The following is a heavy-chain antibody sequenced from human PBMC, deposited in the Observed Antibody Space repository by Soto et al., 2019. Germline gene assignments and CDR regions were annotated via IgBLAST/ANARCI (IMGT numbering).Heavy chain of an antibody. V-gene: IGHV3-73*01. CDR2: IRSKANSYAT. Sequence: GGSLRLSCAASGFTFSGSAMHWVRQASGKGLEWAGRIRSKANSYATAYAASVKGRFTISRDDSKNTAYLQMNSLKTEDTAVYYCTRHDRSSSWYGYYYYGMDVWGQGTTVTVSS. J-gene: IGHJ6*02. D-gene: IGHD6-13*01. CDR3: TRHDRSSSWYGYYYYGMDV. CDR1: GFTFSGSA.